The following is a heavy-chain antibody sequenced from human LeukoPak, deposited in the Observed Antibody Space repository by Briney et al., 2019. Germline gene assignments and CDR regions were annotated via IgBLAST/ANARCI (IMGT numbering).Heavy chain of an antibody. D-gene: IGHD3-10*01. Sequence: GGSLRLSCAASRFTFCSYAMTWVRQAPGKGLEWVSSISGTGDTTYYADSVKGRFTISRDNSKNTLYVQMNNLRAEDSAIYYCARGTTYGSGSYFQKRRTLLAAIDSWGQGTLVTVSS. CDR1: RFTFCSYA. J-gene: IGHJ4*02. V-gene: IGHV3-23*01. CDR2: ISGTGDTT. CDR3: ARGTTYGSGSYFQKRRTLLAAIDS.